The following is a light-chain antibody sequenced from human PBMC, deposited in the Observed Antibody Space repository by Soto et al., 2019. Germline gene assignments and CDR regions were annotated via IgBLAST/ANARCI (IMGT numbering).Light chain of an antibody. CDR1: SSDVGGYNY. V-gene: IGLV2-14*01. CDR2: EVS. CDR3: DSYTSSRAYV. J-gene: IGLJ1*01. Sequence: QSVLTQPASVSGSPGQSITISCTGTSSDVGGYNYVSWYQQQAGKAPTLIIHEVSNRPSGVSNRFSGSKSGNTASLTISGLQAEDEADYYCDSYTSSRAYVFGIGTKLTVL.